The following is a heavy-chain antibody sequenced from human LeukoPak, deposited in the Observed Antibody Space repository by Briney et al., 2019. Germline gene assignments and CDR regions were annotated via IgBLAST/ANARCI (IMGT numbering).Heavy chain of an antibody. V-gene: IGHV1-18*01. CDR2: ISGYNGNT. J-gene: IGHJ4*02. D-gene: IGHD4-23*01. Sequence: GASVKVSCKASGYTFTSYGISWVRQAPGQGLEWMGWISGYNGNTNYAQNLQGRVTMTTDTSTSTVYMELRSLRSDDTAVYYCARVPSYGGNSQVGWGQGTLVTVSS. CDR3: ARVPSYGGNSQVG. CDR1: GYTFTSYG.